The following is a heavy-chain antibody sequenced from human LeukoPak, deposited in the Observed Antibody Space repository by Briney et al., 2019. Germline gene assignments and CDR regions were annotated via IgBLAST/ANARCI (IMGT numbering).Heavy chain of an antibody. V-gene: IGHV3-23*01. CDR2: INDNGGRT. CDR3: ARDLLYVASSGYYPFDY. J-gene: IGHJ4*02. CDR1: GFTFSSYA. D-gene: IGHD3-22*01. Sequence: GGSLRLSCAASGFTFSSYAMSWVRQAPGKGLEWVSSINDNGGRTYYADSVRGRFTISRDNSKNTLYLQMNSLRAEDTALYYCARDLLYVASSGYYPFDYWGQGTLVTVSS.